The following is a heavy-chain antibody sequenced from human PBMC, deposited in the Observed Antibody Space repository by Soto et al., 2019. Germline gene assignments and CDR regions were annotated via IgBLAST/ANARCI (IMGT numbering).Heavy chain of an antibody. CDR3: AKNYYFDC. CDR2: INRNGGSA. D-gene: IGHD3-10*01. Sequence: GGSLRLSYEASGFTFSSFAMSWVRQAPGKGLEWVSSINRNGGSANYADSVKGRFTISRDDSKNILSLQMNSLRAEDTAIYYCAKNYYFDCWGQGTLVTVSS. V-gene: IGHV3-23*01. CDR1: GFTFSSFA. J-gene: IGHJ4*02.